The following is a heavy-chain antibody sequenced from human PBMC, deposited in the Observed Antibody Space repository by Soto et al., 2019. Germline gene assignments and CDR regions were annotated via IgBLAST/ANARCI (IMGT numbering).Heavy chain of an antibody. CDR1: GGSFSGYS. D-gene: IGHD6-13*01. V-gene: IGHV4-34*01. J-gene: IGHJ4*02. CDR3: ARGRKDYSSSWYVD. CDR2: LNHSGST. Sequence: SETLSLTCAVYGGSFSGYSWSWIRQPPGQGLEWIGELNHSGSTNYNPSLKTRVTISIDTSKNQFSLKLSSVTAADTAVYYCARGRKDYSSSWYVDWGQGTLGTV.